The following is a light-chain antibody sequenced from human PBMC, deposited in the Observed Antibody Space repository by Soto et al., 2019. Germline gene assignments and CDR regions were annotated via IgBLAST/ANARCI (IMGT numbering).Light chain of an antibody. CDR2: DAI. Sequence: EIVLTQSPGTLSLSPGERATLSCGASQSVSSSYLAWYQQKPGQAPRLLIYDAINRATGIPSRFSGSGSGTDFTLTISSLEPEDFVVYYCQQRDNWPFFGGGTKVDIK. CDR1: QSVSSSY. V-gene: IGKV3D-20*02. CDR3: QQRDNWPF. J-gene: IGKJ4*01.